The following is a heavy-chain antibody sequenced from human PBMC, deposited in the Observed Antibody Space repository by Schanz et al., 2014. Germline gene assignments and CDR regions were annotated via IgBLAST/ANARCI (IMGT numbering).Heavy chain of an antibody. CDR3: ARDGVDAAAGGNY. V-gene: IGHV1-46*03. CDR1: GNTFTSDS. J-gene: IGHJ4*02. D-gene: IGHD6-13*01. Sequence: QLQLVQSGAEVKKPGASVKVSCKASGNTFTSDSMHWVRQAPGQGLEWMGMINPSGGSTTYAQKFQGRVTMTRDTSTSTVYMELSSLRSEDTAVYYCARDGVDAAAGGNYWGQGTLVTVSS. CDR2: INPSGGST.